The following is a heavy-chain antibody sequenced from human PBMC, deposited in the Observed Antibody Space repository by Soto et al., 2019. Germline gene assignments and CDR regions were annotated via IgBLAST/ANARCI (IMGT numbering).Heavy chain of an antibody. CDR1: GGPISSYF. V-gene: IGHV4-59*01. D-gene: IGHD3-3*01. J-gene: IGHJ5*02. CDR3: ARVIQASWGGSLNWFDP. Sequence: PLGTPSPTCPGSGGPISSYFWGWGPEPPGEGLEWIAYIYNSGRISYNPSLRSRVTISVDTSKNQFSLNLNSVTAADTAVYYCARVIQASWGGSLNWFDPWGQGTLVTVSS. CDR2: IYNSGRI.